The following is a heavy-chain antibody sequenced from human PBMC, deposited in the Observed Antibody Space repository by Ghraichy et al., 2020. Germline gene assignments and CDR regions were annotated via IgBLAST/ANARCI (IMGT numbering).Heavy chain of an antibody. CDR2: INHSGST. Sequence: SETLSLTCAVYGGSFSGYYWSWIRQPPGKGLEWIGEINHSGSTNYNPSLKSRVTISVDTSKNQFSLKLSSVTAADTAVYYCARWSYQQVNSFSLKRRFDYWGQGTLVTVSS. CDR1: GGSFSGYY. J-gene: IGHJ4*02. D-gene: IGHD2-2*01. V-gene: IGHV4-34*01. CDR3: ARWSYQQVNSFSLKRRFDY.